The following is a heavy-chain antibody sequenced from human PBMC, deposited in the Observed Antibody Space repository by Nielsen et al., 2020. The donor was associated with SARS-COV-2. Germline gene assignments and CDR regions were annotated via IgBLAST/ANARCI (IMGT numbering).Heavy chain of an antibody. CDR3: AREELAGRDFDY. J-gene: IGHJ4*02. Sequence: ASVKVSCKASVYTFIDYFIHWVRQPPAPGLEWMGRVNCKNGDTNYAQKFQDRVTVTRVTMTRDTSISTASLELRRLTSDDTASYYCAREELAGRDFDYWGQGTLVTVSS. CDR2: VNCKNGDT. V-gene: IGHV1-2*06. D-gene: IGHD6-19*01. CDR1: VYTFIDYF.